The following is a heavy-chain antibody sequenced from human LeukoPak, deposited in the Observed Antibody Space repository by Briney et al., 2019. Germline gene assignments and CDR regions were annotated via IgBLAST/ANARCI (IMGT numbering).Heavy chain of an antibody. CDR2: VSYDGTET. V-gene: IGHV3-30*03. D-gene: IGHD3-10*01. J-gene: IGHJ6*04. Sequence: PGGSLRLSCQASGFTFSNYAMSWVRQAPGKGLEWVAVVSYDGTETKYADSVKGRLNLSRDNSKNTVYLQMNSLTFEDTAVYYCARSARGVIFDVWGKGTTVTVSS. CDR3: ARSARGVIFDV. CDR1: GFTFSNYA.